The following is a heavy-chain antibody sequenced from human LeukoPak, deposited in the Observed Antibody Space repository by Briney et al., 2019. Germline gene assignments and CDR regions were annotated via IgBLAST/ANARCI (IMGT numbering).Heavy chain of an antibody. V-gene: IGHV4-4*08. CDR2: VHTNGNT. CDR1: GASISSSY. D-gene: IGHD3-22*01. J-gene: IGHJ4*02. CDR3: ASGYYDSMGFSNPFDS. Sequence: SETLSLTCTVSGASISSSYWSWLRQPPGKGLEWIAFVHTNGNTNSNPSLRGRVTVSVDASKNQFSLMLRSVAAADTPLYCCASGYYDSMGFSNPFDSWGRGRLVTVSS.